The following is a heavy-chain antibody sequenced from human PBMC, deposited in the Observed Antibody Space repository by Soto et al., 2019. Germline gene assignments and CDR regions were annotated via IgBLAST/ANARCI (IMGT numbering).Heavy chain of an antibody. V-gene: IGHV1-18*01. CDR3: ASEYSGYEGGCSGGSCLNTNYYYNGMDV. CDR2: ISAYNGNT. J-gene: IGHJ6*02. Sequence: ASVKVSCKASGYTFTSYGISWVRQSPGQGLEWMGWISAYNGNTNYAQKLQGRVTMTTDTSTSTAYMELRSLRSDDTAVYYCASEYSGYEGGCSGGSCLNTNYYYNGMDVWGPVPTVTV. CDR1: GYTFTSYG. D-gene: IGHD2-15*01.